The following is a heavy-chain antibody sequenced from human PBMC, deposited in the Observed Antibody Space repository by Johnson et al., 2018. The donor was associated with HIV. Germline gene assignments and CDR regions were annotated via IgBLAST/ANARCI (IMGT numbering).Heavy chain of an antibody. J-gene: IGHJ3*02. Sequence: VQLVESGGGLVKPGGSLRLSCAASGFTFSDAWMGWVRQAPGKGLEWVGRIKSKSDGGTTDYAAPVEGRCTISRDDSKNTLSLQMNSLKTEDTAVYYCARERSGWYGDAFDIWGQGTMVTVSS. CDR1: GFTFSDAW. V-gene: IGHV3-15*01. CDR3: ARERSGWYGDAFDI. D-gene: IGHD6-19*01. CDR2: IKSKSDGGTT.